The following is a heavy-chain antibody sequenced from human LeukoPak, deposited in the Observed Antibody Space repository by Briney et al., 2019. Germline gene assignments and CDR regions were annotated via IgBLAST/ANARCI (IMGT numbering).Heavy chain of an antibody. J-gene: IGHJ6*02. CDR1: GYTFTGYY. V-gene: IGHV1-18*04. CDR3: ARDVSVPAAIRYYYYAMDV. Sequence: ASVKVSCKASGYTFTGYYMHWVRQAPGRGLEWMGWISAYNGNTNYAQKLQGRVTMTTDTSTSTAYMELRSLRSDDTAVYYCARDVSVPAAIRYYYYAMDVWGQGTTVTVSS. CDR2: ISAYNGNT. D-gene: IGHD2-2*01.